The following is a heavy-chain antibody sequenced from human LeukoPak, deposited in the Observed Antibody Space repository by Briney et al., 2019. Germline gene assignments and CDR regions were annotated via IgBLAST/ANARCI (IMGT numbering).Heavy chain of an antibody. CDR3: ARDLARYYYDSSGYYYIGAFDI. D-gene: IGHD3-22*01. J-gene: IGHJ3*02. Sequence: PSETLSLTCTVSGGSISSYYWSWIRQPPGKGLEWIGYIYYSGSTNYNPSLKSRVTISVDTSKNQFSLKLSSVTAADTAVYYCARDLARYYYDSSGYYYIGAFDIWGQGTMVTVSS. V-gene: IGHV4-59*01. CDR2: IYYSGST. CDR1: GGSISSYY.